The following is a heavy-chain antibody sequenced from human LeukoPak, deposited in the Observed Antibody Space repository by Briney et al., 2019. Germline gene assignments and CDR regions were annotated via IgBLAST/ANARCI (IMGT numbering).Heavy chain of an antibody. V-gene: IGHV1-69*13. CDR1: GGTFSSYA. D-gene: IGHD3/OR15-3a*01. Sequence: VASVKVSCKASGGTFSSYAISWVRQAPGQGLEWMGGIIPIFGTANYAQKFQGRVTITADESTSTAYMELSSLRSEDTAVYYCARAPTVEGGLGYYCMDVWGKGTTVTVSS. CDR2: IIPIFGTA. J-gene: IGHJ6*03. CDR3: ARAPTVEGGLGYYCMDV.